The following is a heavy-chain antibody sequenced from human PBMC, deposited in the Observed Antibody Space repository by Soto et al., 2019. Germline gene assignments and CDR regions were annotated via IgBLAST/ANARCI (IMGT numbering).Heavy chain of an antibody. D-gene: IGHD4-17*01. CDR3: ARATVTYYYFDY. CDR1: GGSIRSGCYS. J-gene: IGHJ4*02. Sequence: QLQLQESVSGLVKPSQTLSLTCAVSGGSIRSGCYSWSWIRQPAGKGLEWIGFIYHSGSTNYNPSLKSRVTMSVDRSKNQFSLKLRSVTAADTAGYYCARATVTYYYFDYWGQGTLVTVSS. V-gene: IGHV4-30-2*01. CDR2: IYHSGST.